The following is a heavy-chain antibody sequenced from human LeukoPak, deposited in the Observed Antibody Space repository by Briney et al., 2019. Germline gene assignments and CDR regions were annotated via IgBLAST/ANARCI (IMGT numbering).Heavy chain of an antibody. J-gene: IGHJ4*02. V-gene: IGHV1-18*04. Sequence: ASVKVSCKASGYTFTGYYTHWVRQAPGQGLEWMGWISAYNGDTNYPQKLQGRVTVTTDKTTSTTYMELRSLRSDDTAVYYCARKPQRLPPDYWGQGTLVTVSS. D-gene: IGHD4-11*01. CDR2: ISAYNGDT. CDR3: ARKPQRLPPDY. CDR1: GYTFTGYY.